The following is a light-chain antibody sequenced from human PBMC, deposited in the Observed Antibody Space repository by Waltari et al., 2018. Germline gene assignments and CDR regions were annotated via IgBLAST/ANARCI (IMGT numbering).Light chain of an antibody. CDR3: SSYTSTSTLV. J-gene: IGLJ1*01. CDR2: DVS. Sequence: QSALTQPASVSGSPGQSITIPCTGTRRDVGGYASGSWYHHHPGQAPQLLIFDVSYRPSGVSTRFSGSKSGNTASLTISGLQAEDEADYSCSSYTSTSTLVFGSGTKVTVL. V-gene: IGLV2-14*03. CDR1: RRDVGGYAS.